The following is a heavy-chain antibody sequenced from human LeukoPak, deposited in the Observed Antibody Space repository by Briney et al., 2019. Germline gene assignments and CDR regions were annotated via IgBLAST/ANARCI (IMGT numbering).Heavy chain of an antibody. Sequence: PSQTLSLTCTVSGGSISSGGYYWSWIRQHPGKGLEWIGYIYYSGSTYYNPSFKSRVTVSVDTSKSQFSLKLSSVTAADTAVYYCARGGKDDYGDYEYFQHWGQGTLVTVSS. CDR1: GGSISSGGYY. CDR3: ARGGKDDYGDYEYFQH. D-gene: IGHD4-17*01. CDR2: IYYSGST. J-gene: IGHJ1*01. V-gene: IGHV4-31*03.